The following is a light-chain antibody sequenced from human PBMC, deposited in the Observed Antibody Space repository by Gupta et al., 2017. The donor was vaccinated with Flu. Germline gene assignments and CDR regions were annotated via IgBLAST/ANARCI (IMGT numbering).Light chain of an antibody. CDR2: GAS. J-gene: IGKJ1*01. V-gene: IGKV3-15*01. Sequence: PATLSVSPGERAALSCRASQSVSSNVAWYQQKPGQAPRLLIYGASTSATGIPARFSGSGSGTEFTLTISSLQSEDFAVYYCQQYNNWPGTFGQGTKVEIK. CDR3: QQYNNWPGT. CDR1: QSVSSN.